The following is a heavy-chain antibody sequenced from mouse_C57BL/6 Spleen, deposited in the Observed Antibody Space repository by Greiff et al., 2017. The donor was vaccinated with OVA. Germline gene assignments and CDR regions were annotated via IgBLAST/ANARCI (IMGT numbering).Heavy chain of an antibody. J-gene: IGHJ3*01. D-gene: IGHD1-1*01. V-gene: IGHV1-42*01. CDR3: ARRLGSSFCAY. CDR2: INPSTGGT. Sequence: VQLQQSGPELVKPGASVKISCKASGYSFTGYYMNWVKQSPEKSLEWIGEINPSTGGTTYNQKFKAKATLTVDKSSSTAYMQLKSLTSEDSAVYYCARRLGSSFCAYWGQGTLVTVSA. CDR1: GYSFTGYY.